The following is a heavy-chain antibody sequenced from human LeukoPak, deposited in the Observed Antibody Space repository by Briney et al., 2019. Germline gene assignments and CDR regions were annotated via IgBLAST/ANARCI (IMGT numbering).Heavy chain of an antibody. CDR1: GFTFSSYW. CDR2: ISSSGSTI. V-gene: IGHV3-48*04. Sequence: GGSLRLSCAASGFTFSSYWMHSVRQAPGKGLEWVSYISSSGSTIYYADSVKGRFTISRDNAKNSLYLQMNSLRAEDTALYYCASRRGRLTGDHNYYFDYWGQGTLVTVSS. J-gene: IGHJ4*02. D-gene: IGHD7-27*01. CDR3: ASRRGRLTGDHNYYFDY.